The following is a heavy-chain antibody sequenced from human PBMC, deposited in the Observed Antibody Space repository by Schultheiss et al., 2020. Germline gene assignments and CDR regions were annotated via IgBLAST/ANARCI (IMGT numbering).Heavy chain of an antibody. V-gene: IGHV4-59*01. CDR1: GGSISSYY. CDR2: IYYSGST. J-gene: IGHJ4*02. CDR3: ARGSNYDILTGYYHFDY. D-gene: IGHD3-9*01. Sequence: SETLSLTCTVSGGSISSYYWSWIRQPPGKGLEWIGYIYYSGSTNYNPSLKSRVTISVDTSKNQFSLKLSSVTAADTAVYYCARGSNYDILTGYYHFDYWGQGTLVTVSS.